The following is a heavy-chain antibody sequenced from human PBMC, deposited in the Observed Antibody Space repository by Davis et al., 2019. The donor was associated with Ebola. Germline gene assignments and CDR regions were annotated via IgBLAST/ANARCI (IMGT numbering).Heavy chain of an antibody. J-gene: IGHJ4*02. V-gene: IGHV4-59*01. Sequence: SETLSLTCTVSGGSISSYYWSWIRQPPGKGLEWIGSIYYSGSTYYNPSLKSRVTISVDTSKNQFSLKLSSVTAADTAVYFCAGAGYSSGWNFASWGQGTLVTVSS. CDR1: GGSISSYY. CDR3: AGAGYSSGWNFAS. CDR2: IYYSGST. D-gene: IGHD6-19*01.